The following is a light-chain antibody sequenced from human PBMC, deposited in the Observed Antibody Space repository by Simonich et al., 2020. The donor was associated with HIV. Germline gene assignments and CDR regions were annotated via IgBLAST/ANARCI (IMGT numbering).Light chain of an antibody. CDR2: EVS. Sequence: DIIMTQSPLYLPVTPGEPASISFRTSQSLLHSDGKTYLYWYLQKPGQSPQLLIYEVSSRFSGVPDRFSGSGSGTDFTLRISRVEAEDVGIYYCMQGIYLPYTFGQGTKLEIK. CDR1: QSLLHSDGKTY. V-gene: IGKV2-29*02. J-gene: IGKJ2*01. CDR3: MQGIYLPYT.